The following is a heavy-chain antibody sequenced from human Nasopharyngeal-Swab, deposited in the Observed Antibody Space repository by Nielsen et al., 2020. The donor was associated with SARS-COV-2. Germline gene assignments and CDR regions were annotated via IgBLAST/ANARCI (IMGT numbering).Heavy chain of an antibody. Sequence: GGSLRLSCAASGFTFSRYAMSWVRQAPGKGMEWVSGISGSGGSTYYADSVKGRFTIPRDNSKNTLYLQMNSLRAEDTAVYYCAKAPAAYYDILIGYYYYCMDVWGQGTTVTVSS. J-gene: IGHJ6*02. D-gene: IGHD3-9*01. CDR3: AKAPAAYYDILIGYYYYCMDV. CDR2: ISGSGGST. CDR1: GFTFSRYA. V-gene: IGHV3-23*01.